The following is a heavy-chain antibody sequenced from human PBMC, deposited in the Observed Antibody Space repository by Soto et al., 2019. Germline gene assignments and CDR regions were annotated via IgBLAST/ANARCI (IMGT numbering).Heavy chain of an antibody. CDR1: GFSLSTSGVG. J-gene: IGHJ4*02. V-gene: IGHV2-5*02. CDR2: TYWDDDK. D-gene: IGHD4-17*01. CDR3: AHRQRTVYFDY. Sequence: QITLKESGPTLVKPTQTLTLTCTFSGFSLSTSGVGVGWIRQPPGKALAWLALTYWDDDKRYSQSLKSRLTITKHTSKNQVVLTMTNMDPVDTATYYCAHRQRTVYFDYWGQGTLVTVSS.